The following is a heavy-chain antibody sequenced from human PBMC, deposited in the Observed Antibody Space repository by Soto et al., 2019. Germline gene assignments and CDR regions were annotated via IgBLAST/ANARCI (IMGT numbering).Heavy chain of an antibody. CDR1: GYTFASHY. Sequence: QVQLVQSGAEVKKPGASVKVSCQASGYTFASHYIHWVRQAPGQGLEWMGVIKPNGGNTRYAQRFQDRLTLTTDTPTNTVYLDLSSLSSDDTAVYYCGRDTSGLDYWGQGTLVTVSS. CDR3: GRDTSGLDY. J-gene: IGHJ4*02. CDR2: IKPNGGNT. V-gene: IGHV1-46*01.